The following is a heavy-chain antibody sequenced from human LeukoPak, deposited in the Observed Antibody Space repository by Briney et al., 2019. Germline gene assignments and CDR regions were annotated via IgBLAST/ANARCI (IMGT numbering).Heavy chain of an antibody. V-gene: IGHV3-49*03. CDR2: IRSKPYGGTT. D-gene: IGHD3-16*01. J-gene: IGHJ4*02. Sequence: GRSLRLSCTASGFTFGDYAMSWFRQAPGKGLEWXGFIRSKPYGGTTENAASVKGRFTISRDDSKSIAYLEMNSLKIEDTAVYYCTRFVSKTGGFDYWGRGTLVTVSS. CDR1: GFTFGDYA. CDR3: TRFVSKTGGFDY.